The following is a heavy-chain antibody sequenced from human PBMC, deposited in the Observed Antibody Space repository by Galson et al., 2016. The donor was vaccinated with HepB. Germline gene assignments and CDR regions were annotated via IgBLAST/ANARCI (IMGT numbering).Heavy chain of an antibody. J-gene: IGHJ4*02. CDR1: GFTVSSNY. D-gene: IGHD5-24*01. CDR3: ARVSDGYNTAPVDY. CDR2: IYSGGST. Sequence: LRLSCAASGFTVSSNYMTWVRQAPGKGLEWVSVIYSGGSTYYADSVKGRFTISRDNSKNTLYLQMNSLRAEDTAVYYCARVSDGYNTAPVDYWGQGTLVTVSS. V-gene: IGHV3-66*01.